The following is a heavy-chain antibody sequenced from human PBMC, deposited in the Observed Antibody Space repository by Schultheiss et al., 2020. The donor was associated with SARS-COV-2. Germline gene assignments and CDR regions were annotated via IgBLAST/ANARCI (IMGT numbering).Heavy chain of an antibody. CDR1: GGSFSGYY. CDR2: INHSGST. CDR3: AGVPAVTFRYYSYYYMDV. Sequence: SETLSLTCAVYGGSFSGYYWSWIRQPPGKGLEWIGEINHSGSTNYNPSLKSRVTISVDTSKNQFSLKLSSVTAADTAVYDGAGVPAVTFRYYSYYYMDVWGKGTTVTVS. D-gene: IGHD2-2*01. J-gene: IGHJ6*03. V-gene: IGHV4-34*01.